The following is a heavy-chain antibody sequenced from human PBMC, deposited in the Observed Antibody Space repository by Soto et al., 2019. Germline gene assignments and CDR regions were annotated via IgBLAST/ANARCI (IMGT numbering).Heavy chain of an antibody. CDR2: ISGSGGST. J-gene: IGHJ4*02. D-gene: IGHD3-10*01. Sequence: GGSLRLSCAASGFTSSSYAMSWVRQAPGKGLEWVSAISGSGGSTYYADSVKGRFTISRDNSKNTLYLQMNSLRAEDTAVYYCAKGGFYGSGSYYYFDYWGQGTLVTVSS. CDR3: AKGGFYGSGSYYYFDY. V-gene: IGHV3-23*01. CDR1: GFTSSSYA.